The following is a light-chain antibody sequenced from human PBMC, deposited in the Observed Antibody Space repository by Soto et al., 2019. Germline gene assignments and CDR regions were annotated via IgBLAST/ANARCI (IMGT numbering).Light chain of an antibody. J-gene: IGLJ2*01. CDR1: SSNIGAGYD. CDR2: GNS. CDR3: QSYDSSLSGVV. Sequence: QSVLTQPPSVSGAPGQRVTISCTGSSSNIGAGYDVHWYQQLPGTAPKLLIYGNSNRPSGVPDRFSGSKSGTSASLAITGLQAEDEADYYRQSYDSSLSGVVFGGGTTLTVL. V-gene: IGLV1-40*01.